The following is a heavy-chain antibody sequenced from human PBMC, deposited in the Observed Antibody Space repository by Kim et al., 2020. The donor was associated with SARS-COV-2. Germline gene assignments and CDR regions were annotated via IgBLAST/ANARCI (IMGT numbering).Heavy chain of an antibody. CDR2: ISGSGGST. V-gene: IGHV3-23*01. J-gene: IGHJ3*02. Sequence: GGSLRLSCAASGFTFSSYAMSWVRQAPGKGLEWVSAISGSGGSTYYADSVKGRFTISRDNSKNTLYLQMNSLRAEDTAVYYCAKDLAKTVTTVTDAFDIWGQGTMVTVSS. D-gene: IGHD4-17*01. CDR3: AKDLAKTVTTVTDAFDI. CDR1: GFTFSSYA.